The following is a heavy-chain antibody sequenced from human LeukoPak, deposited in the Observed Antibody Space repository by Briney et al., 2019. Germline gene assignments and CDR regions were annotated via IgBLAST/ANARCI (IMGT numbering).Heavy chain of an antibody. CDR3: ARDGGYYYGSGSYYNWFDP. CDR1: GFTFSSYA. D-gene: IGHD3-10*01. V-gene: IGHV3-23*01. J-gene: IGHJ5*02. CDR2: ISGSDGDT. Sequence: GGSLRLSCAASGFTFSSYAMSWVRQAPGKGLEWVSTISGSDGDTYYADSVKGRFTIFRDNSKNTLYLQMNSLRAEDTAAYYCARDGGYYYGSGSYYNWFDPWGQGTLVTVSS.